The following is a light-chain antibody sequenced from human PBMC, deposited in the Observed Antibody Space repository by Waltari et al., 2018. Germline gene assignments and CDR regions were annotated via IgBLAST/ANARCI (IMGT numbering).Light chain of an antibody. V-gene: IGLV10-54*04. Sequence: QAGLTQSPSVSKGLRQTATLTCTGNSNNVGDQGAAWLQQHQGHPPKLLSYRNNNRPSGISEGFSASRSGNTASLTITGLQPEDEADYYCSAWDSSLSAALFGGGTRLTVL. CDR1: SNNVGDQG. CDR3: SAWDSSLSAAL. CDR2: RNN. J-gene: IGLJ2*01.